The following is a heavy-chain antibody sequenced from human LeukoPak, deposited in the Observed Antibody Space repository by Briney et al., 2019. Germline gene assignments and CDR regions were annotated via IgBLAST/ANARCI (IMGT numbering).Heavy chain of an antibody. D-gene: IGHD3-10*01. V-gene: IGHV3-30*02. CDR2: IRYDGSNK. J-gene: IGHJ6*03. Sequence: GGSLRLSCAASGFTFSSYWMHWVRQAPGKGLEWVAFIRYDGSNKYYADSVKGRFTISRDNSKNTLYLQMNSLRAEDTAVYYCAKDYRYYGSGSHMDVWGKGTTVTISS. CDR1: GFTFSSYW. CDR3: AKDYRYYGSGSHMDV.